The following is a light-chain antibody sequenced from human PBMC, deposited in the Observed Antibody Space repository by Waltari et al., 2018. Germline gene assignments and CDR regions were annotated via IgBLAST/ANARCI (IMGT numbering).Light chain of an antibody. Sequence: EIVLTQSPGTLSLSPGERATLSYRASQIVSRVLAWYQQRPGQAPRLLIYGASNRATGIPDRFSGSGSVTDFNLTISRLEPEDFAMYYCQMYVRLPVTFGQGTKVEIK. CDR1: QIVSRV. CDR2: GAS. CDR3: QMYVRLPVT. J-gene: IGKJ1*01. V-gene: IGKV3-20*01.